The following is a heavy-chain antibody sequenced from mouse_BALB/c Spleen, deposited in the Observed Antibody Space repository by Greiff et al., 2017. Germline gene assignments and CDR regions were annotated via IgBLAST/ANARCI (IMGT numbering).Heavy chain of an antibody. D-gene: IGHD2-14*01. CDR3: ARGAYRYDDAMDY. CDR2: ISTYYGNT. CDR1: GYTFTDYA. V-gene: IGHV1-67*01. J-gene: IGHJ4*01. Sequence: QVQLQQSGPELVRPGVSVKISCKGSGYTFTDYAMHWVKQSHAKSLEWIGVISTYYGNTNYNQKFKGKATMTVDKSSSTAYMELARLTSEDSAIYYCARGAYRYDDAMDYWGQGTSVTVSS.